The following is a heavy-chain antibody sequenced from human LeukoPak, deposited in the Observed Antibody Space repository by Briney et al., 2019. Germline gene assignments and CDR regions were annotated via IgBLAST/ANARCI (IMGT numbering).Heavy chain of an antibody. CDR1: GFDISYNY. Sequence: GSLRLSCVASGFDISYNYVGWVRQAPGKGLEWVSVIHTGGTTRYADSVKGRFTISKDTSNNTVYLQMNTVRVDDTAVYYCARVWFGYFFQWGQGALVTVSS. D-gene: IGHD3-10*01. CDR3: ARVWFGYFFQ. J-gene: IGHJ4*02. CDR2: IHTGGTT. V-gene: IGHV3-53*01.